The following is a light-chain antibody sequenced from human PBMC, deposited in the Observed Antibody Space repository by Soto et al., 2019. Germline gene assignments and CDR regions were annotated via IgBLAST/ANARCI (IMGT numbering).Light chain of an antibody. Sequence: QSVLTQPPSASGTPGQRVTISCSGSSSNIGSNTVNWYQQLPVTAPKLLIHSNNQRPAGVPDRFSGSKSGTSASLAISGLQSEDEADYYCAAWDDSLNGVVFGGGTKVTVL. J-gene: IGLJ2*01. CDR1: SSNIGSNT. CDR3: AAWDDSLNGVV. CDR2: SNN. V-gene: IGLV1-44*01.